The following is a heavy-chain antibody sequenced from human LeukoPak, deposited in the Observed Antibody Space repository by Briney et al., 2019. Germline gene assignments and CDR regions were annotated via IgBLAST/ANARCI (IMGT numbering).Heavy chain of an antibody. CDR3: ARDRSYGAFDI. D-gene: IGHD3-16*01. V-gene: IGHV3-21*04. J-gene: IGHJ3*02. CDR1: GFTFSSYS. CDR2: ISSSSSYI. Sequence: GGSLRLSCAASGFTFSSYSMNWVRQAPGKGLEWVSSISSSSSYIYYADSVKGRFTISRDNAKNSLYLQMNSLRAEDTALYYCARDRSYGAFDIWGQGTMVTVSS.